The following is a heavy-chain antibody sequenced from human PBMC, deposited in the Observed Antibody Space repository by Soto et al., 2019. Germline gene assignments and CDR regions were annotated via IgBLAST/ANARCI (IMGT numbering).Heavy chain of an antibody. CDR1: A. V-gene: IGHV3-23*01. Sequence: AMHRVHQAPRKGPEWVSSISGRGTTYYAGSVKGRFTSSRDNSRNTLYLQMTSLRAEDTAVYYCSTPYGGGGCRDVFDIWGRGTM. J-gene: IGHJ3*02. D-gene: IGHD2-21*02. CDR2: ISGRGTT. CDR3: STPYGGGGCRDVFDI.